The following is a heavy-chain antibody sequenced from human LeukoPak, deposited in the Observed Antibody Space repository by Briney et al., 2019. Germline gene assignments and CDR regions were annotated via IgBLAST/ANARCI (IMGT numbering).Heavy chain of an antibody. CDR3: AKSYGDYYDDYFDY. CDR1: GFTFSNYA. Sequence: GGSLRLSCAASGFTFSNYAMSWVRQAPGKGLEWVSTISGSGGSTYYADSVKGRFTISRDNSKNTLYLHMNSLRAEDTAVYYCAKSYGDYYDDYFDYWGQGTLVTVSS. V-gene: IGHV3-23*01. CDR2: ISGSGGST. D-gene: IGHD4-17*01. J-gene: IGHJ4*02.